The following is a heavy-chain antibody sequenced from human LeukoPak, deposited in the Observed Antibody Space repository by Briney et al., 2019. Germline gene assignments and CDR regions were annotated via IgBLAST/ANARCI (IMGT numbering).Heavy chain of an antibody. CDR1: GGTFSSYA. CDR2: IIPILGIA. V-gene: IGHV1-69*04. D-gene: IGHD5-18*01. J-gene: IGHJ4*02. CDR3: ARSLGRGYSYGHDY. Sequence: SVKVSCKASGGTFSSYAISWVRQAPGQGLEWMGRIIPILGIANYAQKFQGRVTITADKSTSTAYMELSSLRSEDTAVYYCARSLGRGYSYGHDYWGQGALVTVSS.